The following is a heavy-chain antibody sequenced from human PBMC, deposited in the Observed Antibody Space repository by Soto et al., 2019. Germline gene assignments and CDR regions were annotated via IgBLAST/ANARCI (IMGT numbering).Heavy chain of an antibody. CDR1: GGSISSYY. V-gene: IGHV4-59*01. Sequence: SETLSLTCTVSGGSISSYYWSWIRQPPGKGLEWIGYIYYSGSTNYNPSLKSRVTISVDTSKNQFSLKLSSVTAADTAVYYCARIGSSGWYFYYWGQGTLVTVSS. D-gene: IGHD6-19*01. CDR2: IYYSGST. CDR3: ARIGSSGWYFYY. J-gene: IGHJ4*02.